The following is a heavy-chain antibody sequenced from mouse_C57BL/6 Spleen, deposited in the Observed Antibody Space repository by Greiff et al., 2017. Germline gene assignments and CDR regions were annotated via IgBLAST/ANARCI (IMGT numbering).Heavy chain of an antibody. D-gene: IGHD2-2*01. V-gene: IGHV1-59*01. Sequence: QVQLQQPGAELVRPGTSVKLSCKASGYTFTSYWMHWVKQRPGQGLEWIGVIDPSDSYTNYNQKFKGKATLTVDTSSSTAYMQLSSLTSEDSAVYYCARSGGYHGYFDVWGTGTTVTVSS. CDR1: GYTFTSYW. CDR3: ARSGGYHGYFDV. CDR2: IDPSDSYT. J-gene: IGHJ1*03.